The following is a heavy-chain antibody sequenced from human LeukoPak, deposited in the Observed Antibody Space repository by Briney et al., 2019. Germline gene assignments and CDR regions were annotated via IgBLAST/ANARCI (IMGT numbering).Heavy chain of an antibody. J-gene: IGHJ4*02. CDR1: GFTFSDYY. CDR3: AKKPPVAGTTYDY. Sequence: PGGSLRLSCAASGFTFSDYYMSWIRQAPGKGLEWVSYISSSGSTIHYADSVKGRFTISRDNAKNSLYLQMNSLRAEDTAVYYCAKKPPVAGTTYDYWGQGTLVTVSS. D-gene: IGHD6-19*01. V-gene: IGHV3-11*01. CDR2: ISSSGSTI.